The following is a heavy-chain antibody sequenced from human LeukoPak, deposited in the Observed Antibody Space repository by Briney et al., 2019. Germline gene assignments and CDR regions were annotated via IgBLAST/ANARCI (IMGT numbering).Heavy chain of an antibody. V-gene: IGHV1-69*05. CDR3: ARVHGWFDP. Sequence: SVKVSCKASGGTFSSYAISWVRQAPGQGLEWMGGIIPIFGTANYAQKFQGRVTMTTDTSTSTAYMELRSLRSDDTAVYYCARVHGWFDPWGQGTLVTVSS. J-gene: IGHJ5*02. CDR2: IIPIFGTA. CDR1: GGTFSSYA.